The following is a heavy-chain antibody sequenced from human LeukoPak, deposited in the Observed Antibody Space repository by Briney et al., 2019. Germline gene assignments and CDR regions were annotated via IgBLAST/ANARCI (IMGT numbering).Heavy chain of an antibody. D-gene: IGHD2-21*02. CDR3: ARGYCGGDCYGD. V-gene: IGHV3-21*01. CDR2: ISGSSRHI. CDR1: GFTFSDYT. Sequence: GGPLRLSCAASGFTFSDYTMNWVRQAPGKGLEYVSSISGSSRHIYYADSVKGRFTISRDNTKSSLYLQMNSLRVEDMAVYYCARGYCGGDCYGDWGQGTLVTVSS. J-gene: IGHJ1*01.